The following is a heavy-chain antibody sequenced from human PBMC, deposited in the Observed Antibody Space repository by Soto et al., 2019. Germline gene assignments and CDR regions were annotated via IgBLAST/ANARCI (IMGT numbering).Heavy chain of an antibody. CDR1: GFSVSTKY. D-gene: IGHD6-19*01. Sequence: VKLVESGGGLVQPGGSLRVSCAASGFSVSTKYMSWVRLAPGKGLEWVSVLYRSGDSYYADSVKGRFTISRDSSKNTLSLQMNSLRVEDTGVYYCATAVLQWQKVEWFHYWGQGTPVTVSS. CDR3: ATAVLQWQKVEWFHY. CDR2: LYRSGDS. J-gene: IGHJ4*02. V-gene: IGHV3-66*01.